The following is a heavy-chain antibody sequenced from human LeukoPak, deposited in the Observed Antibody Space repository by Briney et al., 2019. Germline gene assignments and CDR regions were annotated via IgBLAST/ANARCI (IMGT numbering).Heavy chain of an antibody. Sequence: GGSLRLSYAASGFAFSNYDMSWVRQAPGKGLEWVSAITGTGGSTYYADSVKGRFTISRENSKNTLSLQMDSLRVEDTALYYCAKRGSYFGGFDYWGQGTLLTVPS. CDR3: AKRGSYFGGFDY. CDR1: GFAFSNYD. V-gene: IGHV3-23*01. J-gene: IGHJ4*02. D-gene: IGHD3-10*01. CDR2: ITGTGGST.